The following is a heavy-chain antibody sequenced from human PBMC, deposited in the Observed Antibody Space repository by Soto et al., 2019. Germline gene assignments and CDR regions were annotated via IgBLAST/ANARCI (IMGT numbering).Heavy chain of an antibody. J-gene: IGHJ6*02. V-gene: IGHV1-18*04. D-gene: IGHD3-9*01. CDR1: GYTFTSYG. Sequence: ASVKVSCKASGYTFTSYGISWVRQAPGQGLEWMGWISAYNGNTNYAQKLQGRVTMTTDTSTSTAYMELRSLRSDDTAVYYCARVLGVSQGRYYDILTGYLGYYYGMDVWGQGTTVTVSS. CDR3: ARVLGVSQGRYYDILTGYLGYYYGMDV. CDR2: ISAYNGNT.